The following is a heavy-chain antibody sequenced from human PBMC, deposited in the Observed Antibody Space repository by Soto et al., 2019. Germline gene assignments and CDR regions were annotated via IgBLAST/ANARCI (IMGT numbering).Heavy chain of an antibody. CDR1: GSTFTIYG. CDR3: ARGFSISSHDAFDI. J-gene: IGHJ3*02. Sequence: SVTVSCTTSGSTFTIYGISWVRQAPGQGREWMGGISPIFGKANYAQKFQGRVTITADESTSTAYMELSSLRSEDTAVYYCARGFSISSHDAFDIWGQGTMVTVSS. V-gene: IGHV1-69*13. CDR2: ISPIFGKA. D-gene: IGHD2-2*02.